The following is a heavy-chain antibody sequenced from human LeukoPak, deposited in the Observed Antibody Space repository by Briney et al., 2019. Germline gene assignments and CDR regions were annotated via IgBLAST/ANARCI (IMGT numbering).Heavy chain of an antibody. J-gene: IGHJ4*02. CDR3: ARADCSGGSCYTTRYNDY. D-gene: IGHD2-15*01. Sequence: PSETLSLTCAVYGGSFSGYYWRWIRQPPGKGLEWIGEINHSGSTNYNPSLKSRVTISVDTSKNQFSLKLSSVTAADTAVYYCARADCSGGSCYTTRYNDYWGQGTLVTVSS. V-gene: IGHV4-34*01. CDR1: GGSFSGYY. CDR2: INHSGST.